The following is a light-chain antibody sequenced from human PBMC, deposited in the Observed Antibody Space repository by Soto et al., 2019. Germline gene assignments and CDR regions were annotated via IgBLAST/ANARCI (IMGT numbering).Light chain of an antibody. V-gene: IGLV1-47*02. CDR2: GDS. Sequence: QSALTQPPSASGTTGQRVTITCSGSSSNIGSNYVYWYQQLAGTAPKLLIYGDSQRPSGVPDRFSGSKSGTSASLAISGLRSEDEADYYCTAWDSSLSAVLFGGGTKLTVL. J-gene: IGLJ3*02. CDR3: TAWDSSLSAVL. CDR1: SSNIGSNY.